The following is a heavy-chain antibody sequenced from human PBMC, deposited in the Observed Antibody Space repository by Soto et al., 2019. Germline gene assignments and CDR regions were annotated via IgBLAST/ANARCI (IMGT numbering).Heavy chain of an antibody. V-gene: IGHV4-61*01. CDR3: ARGSYYGSGSA. CDR2: IYYSGST. J-gene: IGHJ4*02. D-gene: IGHD3-10*01. Sequence: LSLTCTVSGGSVSSGSYYWSWIRQPPGKGLEWIGYIYYSGSTNYNPSLKSRVTISVDTSKNQFSLKLSSVTAADTAVYYCARGSYYGSGSAWGQGTLVTVSS. CDR1: GGSVSSGSYY.